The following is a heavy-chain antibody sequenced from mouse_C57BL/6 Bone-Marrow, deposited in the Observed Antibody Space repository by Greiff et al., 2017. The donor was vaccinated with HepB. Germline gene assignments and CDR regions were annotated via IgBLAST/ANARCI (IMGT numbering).Heavy chain of an antibody. D-gene: IGHD4-1*01. V-gene: IGHV1-18*01. CDR1: GYTFTDYN. CDR2: INPNNGGT. Sequence: EVQLQQSGPELVKPGASVKIPCKASGYTFTDYNMDWVKQSHGKSLEWIGDINPNNGGTIYNQKFKGKATLTVDKSSSTAYMEIRSLTSEDTAVYYCARWDGKLTAFAYWGQGTLGTVSA. CDR3: ARWDGKLTAFAY. J-gene: IGHJ3*01.